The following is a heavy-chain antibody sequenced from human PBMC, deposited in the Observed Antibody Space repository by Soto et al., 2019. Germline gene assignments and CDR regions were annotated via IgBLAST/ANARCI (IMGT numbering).Heavy chain of an antibody. V-gene: IGHV4-61*01. CDR2: IYYSGST. J-gene: IGHJ5*02. CDR1: GGSVSSGSYY. CDR3: SKAAALYWFDP. Sequence: TLSLTCTVSGGSVSSGSYYWSWIRQPPGKGLEWIGYIYYSGSTNYNPSLKSRVTISVDTSKNQFSLKLSSVTAADTAVYYCSKAAALYWFDPWGQGTLVTVSS. D-gene: IGHD2-15*01.